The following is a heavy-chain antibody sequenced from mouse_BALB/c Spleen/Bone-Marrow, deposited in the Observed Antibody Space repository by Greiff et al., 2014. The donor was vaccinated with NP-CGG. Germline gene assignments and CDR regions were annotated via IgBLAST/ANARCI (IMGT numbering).Heavy chain of an antibody. V-gene: IGHV1-9*01. D-gene: IGHD3-1*01. CDR2: ILPGSGST. CDR3: ARLGIRSFDY. Sequence: VKLMESGADLMKPGASVKISCKATGYRFNSYWIEWVKQRPGHGLEWIGEILPGSGSTNLNEKFKGKATFTAYTSSNTAYMQISSLTSEDSAVYYCARLGIRSFDYWGQGTTLTVSS. J-gene: IGHJ2*01. CDR1: GYRFNSYW.